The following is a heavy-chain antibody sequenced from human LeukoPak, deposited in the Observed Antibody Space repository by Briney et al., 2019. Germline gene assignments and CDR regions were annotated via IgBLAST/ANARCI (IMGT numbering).Heavy chain of an antibody. V-gene: IGHV3-30*03. J-gene: IGHJ4*02. CDR2: ISYDGSNK. D-gene: IGHD3-10*01. CDR1: GFTFSSYG. CDR3: AREITMVRGVITH. Sequence: GGSLRLSCAASGFTFSSYGMHWVRQAPGKGLEWVAVISYDGSNKYYADSVKGRSTISRDNSKNTLYLQMNSLRAEDTAVHYCAREITMVRGVITHWGQGTLVTVSS.